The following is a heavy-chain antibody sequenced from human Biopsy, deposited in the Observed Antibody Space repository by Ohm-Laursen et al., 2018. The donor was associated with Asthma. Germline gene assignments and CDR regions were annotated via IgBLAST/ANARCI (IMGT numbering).Heavy chain of an antibody. CDR1: GFTFSSYW. D-gene: IGHD4-17*01. Sequence: SLRLSCTASGFTFSSYWMHWVRQAPGKGLVWVSRINSDGSSTSYADSVKGRFTISRDNAKNTLYLQMNSLRAEDTAVYYFERVAYGDLKCFDHWGQGTLVTVSS. V-gene: IGHV3-74*01. J-gene: IGHJ5*02. CDR2: INSDGSST. CDR3: ERVAYGDLKCFDH.